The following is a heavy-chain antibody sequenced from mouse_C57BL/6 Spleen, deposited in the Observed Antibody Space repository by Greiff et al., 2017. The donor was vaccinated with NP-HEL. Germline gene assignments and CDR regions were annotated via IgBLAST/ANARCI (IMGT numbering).Heavy chain of an antibody. CDR1: GYAFSSSW. D-gene: IGHD4-1*01. CDR3: ARGTLGRGFAY. V-gene: IGHV1-82*01. J-gene: IGHJ3*01. CDR2: IYPGDGDT. Sequence: QVQLKESGPELVKPGASVKISCKASGYAFSSSWMNWVKQRPGKGLEWIGRIYPGDGDTNYNGKFKGKATLTADKSSSTAYMQLSSLTSEDSAVYFCARGTLGRGFAYWGQGTLVTVSA.